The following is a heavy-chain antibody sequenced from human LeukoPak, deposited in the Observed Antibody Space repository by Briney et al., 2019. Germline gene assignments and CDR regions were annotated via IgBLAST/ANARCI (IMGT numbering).Heavy chain of an antibody. D-gene: IGHD3-22*01. Sequence: GISLRLSCAASGFTFGVYVIHWVRQAPAKGLEWVAFISYDGSNKYYADSVKGRFTISRDNSKNTSYLEMSSLRDEDTAVYYCARWPHAGDHYYDSSAYYSMRAFDIWGQGTMVTVSS. CDR1: GFTFGVYV. CDR3: ARWPHAGDHYYDSSAYYSMRAFDI. CDR2: ISYDGSNK. J-gene: IGHJ3*02. V-gene: IGHV3-30-3*01.